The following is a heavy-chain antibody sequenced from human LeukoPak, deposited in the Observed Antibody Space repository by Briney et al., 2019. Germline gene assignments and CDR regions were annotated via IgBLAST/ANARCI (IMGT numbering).Heavy chain of an antibody. D-gene: IGHD3-9*01. CDR3: ARDLPISDAFDI. CDR1: GGSLSSGSYY. CDR2: IYYSGST. J-gene: IGHJ3*02. Sequence: SETLSLTCTVSGGSLSSGSYYWSWIRQPPGKGLEWIGYIYYSGSTNYNPSLKSRVTISVDTSKNQFSLKLSSVTAADTAVYYCARDLPISDAFDIWGQGTMVTVSS. V-gene: IGHV4-61*01.